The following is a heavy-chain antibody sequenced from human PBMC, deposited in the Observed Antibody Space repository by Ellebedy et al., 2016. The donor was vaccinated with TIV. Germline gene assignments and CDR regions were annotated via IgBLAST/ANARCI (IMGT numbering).Heavy chain of an antibody. CDR3: AKGVGATWYRGFDS. D-gene: IGHD1-26*01. CDR1: GFIFSDHY. J-gene: IGHJ4*02. CDR2: ISGSSVDT. V-gene: IGHV3-11*05. Sequence: GESLKISCAASGFIFSDHYMNWIRQTPGRGLEWLSYISGSSVDTNYADSVKGRFTISRDNSKNTLYMQINRLRAEDTAVYYCAKGVGATWYRGFDSWGQGNLVTVSS.